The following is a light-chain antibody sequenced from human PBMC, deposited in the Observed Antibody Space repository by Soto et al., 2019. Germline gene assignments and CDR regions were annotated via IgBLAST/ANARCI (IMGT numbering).Light chain of an antibody. V-gene: IGLV1-44*01. CDR3: GEWAERLKGYV. J-gene: IGLJ1*01. CDR2: TDN. CDR1: SSNIGINT. Sequence: QSVLTQPPSASGTPGQRGTISCSGGSSNIGINTVNWYQQLPGTSPKVLIYTDNERPSGVPDRLSVSKSGTSASLAINGLQSGDEADYYCGEWAERLKGYVFGPVNKLTVL.